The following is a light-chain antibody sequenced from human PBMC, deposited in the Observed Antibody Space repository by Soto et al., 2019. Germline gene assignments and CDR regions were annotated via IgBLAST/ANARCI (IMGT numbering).Light chain of an antibody. CDR2: DAS. CDR1: QSVSSY. CDR3: QQYNNWS. J-gene: IGKJ5*01. Sequence: EIVLTQSPATLSLSPGGRATLSCRASQSVSSYLAWYQQEPGQAPRLLIYDASTRATGIPARFSVSGSGIEFTLTISRMQSEYLAVDYCQQYNNWSFGQGTRLEIK. V-gene: IGKV3-15*01.